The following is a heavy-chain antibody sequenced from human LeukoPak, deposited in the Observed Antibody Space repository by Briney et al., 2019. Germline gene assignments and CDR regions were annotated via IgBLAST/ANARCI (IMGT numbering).Heavy chain of an antibody. D-gene: IGHD2-15*01. V-gene: IGHV1-8*01. CDR2: MNPNRGNT. CDR1: GYTFTSYD. J-gene: IGHJ3*02. Sequence: ASVKVSSKASGYTFTSYDINWVRQATGQGLEWMGWMNPNRGNTGSAQKFQGRVTMTRNTSINTAYVELSSLRSEDTAVYYCARQGPRNIVVVVAATPKDAFDIWGKGTMVTV. CDR3: ARQGPRNIVVVVAATPKDAFDI.